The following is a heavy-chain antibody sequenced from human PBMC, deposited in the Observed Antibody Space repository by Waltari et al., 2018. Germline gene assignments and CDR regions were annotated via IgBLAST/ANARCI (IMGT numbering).Heavy chain of an antibody. V-gene: IGHV4-38-2*01. Sequence: QVQLQESGPELVKPSETLSLTCDVSGYSISSGSYWGWIRQPPGKGLEWIGSIYHSGSTYYNPSLKSRVTISVDTSKNQFSLKLSSVTAADTAVYYCARDLYYGSGSGTWGQGTLVTVSS. CDR3: ARDLYYGSGSGT. CDR1: GYSISSGSY. J-gene: IGHJ5*02. CDR2: IYHSGST. D-gene: IGHD3-10*01.